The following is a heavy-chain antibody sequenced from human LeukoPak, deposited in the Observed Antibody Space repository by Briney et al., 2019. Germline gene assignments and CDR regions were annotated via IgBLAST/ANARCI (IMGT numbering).Heavy chain of an antibody. J-gene: IGHJ6*03. CDR3: AKDVGAGYSPYYYYYYMDV. V-gene: IGHV3-30*02. CDR2: IRYDGSNK. Sequence: PGGSLRLSCAASGFTFSSYGMHWVRQAPGKGREWVAFIRYDGSNKYYADSVEGRFTISRDNSKNTLYLQMNSLRAEDTAVYYCAKDVGAGYSPYYYYYYMDVWGKGTTVTVSS. CDR1: GFTFSSYG. D-gene: IGHD4-23*01.